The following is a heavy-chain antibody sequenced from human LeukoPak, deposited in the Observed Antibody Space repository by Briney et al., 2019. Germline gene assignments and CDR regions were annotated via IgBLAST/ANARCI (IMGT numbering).Heavy chain of an antibody. CDR3: ARVTSSLPYYYYYYMDV. J-gene: IGHJ6*03. CDR1: DGSISSSNW. Sequence: SETLSLTCAVSDGSISSSNWWSWVRQPPGKGLEWIGEIYHSGSTNYNPSLKSRVTISVDKSKNQFSLKLSSVTAADTAVYYCARVTSSLPYYYYYYMDVWGKGTTVTVSS. CDR2: IYHSGST. V-gene: IGHV4-4*02.